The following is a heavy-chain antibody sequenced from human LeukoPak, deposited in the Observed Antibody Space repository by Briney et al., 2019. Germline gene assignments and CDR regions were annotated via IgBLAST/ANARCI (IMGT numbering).Heavy chain of an antibody. Sequence: SGGSLRLSCSASRFTFSSYTMNWVRQAPGKGLEWVSSIDPSSTYIYYADSVKGRFTISRDNAKNSLYLQMNSLRAEDTAVYYCARFEEQVVPAATNWFDPWGQGTLVTVSS. V-gene: IGHV3-21*04. CDR1: RFTFSSYT. CDR3: ARFEEQVVPAATNWFDP. D-gene: IGHD2-2*01. J-gene: IGHJ5*02. CDR2: IDPSSTYI.